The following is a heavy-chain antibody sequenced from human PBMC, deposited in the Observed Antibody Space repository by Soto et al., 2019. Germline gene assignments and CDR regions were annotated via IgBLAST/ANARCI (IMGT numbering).Heavy chain of an antibody. CDR1: GFRFDGHA. CDR2: LGWNSGDI. D-gene: IGHD1-26*01. CDR3: VRLRYSEGSGNFDY. J-gene: IGHJ4*02. V-gene: IGHV3-9*01. Sequence: GGSLRLSCVASGFRFDGHAMHWVRQTLGKGLEWVSGLGWNSGDIDYADFVKGRFTISRDNAKNSLYLQMNSLRAEDTAMYYSVRLRYSEGSGNFDYWGQGTLVTVSS.